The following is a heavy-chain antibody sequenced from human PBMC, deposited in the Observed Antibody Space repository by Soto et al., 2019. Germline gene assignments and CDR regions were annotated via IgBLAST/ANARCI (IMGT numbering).Heavy chain of an antibody. CDR3: ARSSRYQYDSREGNFDY. CDR2: MYHTGST. D-gene: IGHD3-22*01. CDR1: GVSISSNNW. V-gene: IGHV4-4*02. Sequence: QVQLQESGPGLVKPSGTLSLTCAVSGVSISSNNWWSWVRQPPGKGLEWIGEMYHTGSTNYNPSLKSRVTISVDKSKTHFSLELNSVTAADTAVYYCARSSRYQYDSREGNFDYWGQGTLVTVSS. J-gene: IGHJ4*02.